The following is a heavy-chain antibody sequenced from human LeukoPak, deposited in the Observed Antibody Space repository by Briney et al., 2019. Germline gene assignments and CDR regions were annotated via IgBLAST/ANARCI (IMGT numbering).Heavy chain of an antibody. Sequence: SQTLSLTCTVSGGSISSGSYYWSWIRRPAGKGLEWIGRIYTSGSTNYNPSLKSRVTISVDTSKNQFSLKLSSVTAADTAVYYCAQDNGYNYFDYWGQGTLVTVSS. V-gene: IGHV4-61*02. CDR3: AQDNGYNYFDY. D-gene: IGHD5-24*01. CDR1: GGSISSGSYY. J-gene: IGHJ4*02. CDR2: IYTSGST.